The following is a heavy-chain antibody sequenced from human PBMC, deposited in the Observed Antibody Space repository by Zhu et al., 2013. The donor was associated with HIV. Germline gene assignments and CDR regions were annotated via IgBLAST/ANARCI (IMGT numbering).Heavy chain of an antibody. CDR2: IIGSGTRT. D-gene: IGHD3-3*01. Sequence: EVQLVESGGGLVKPGGSLRLSCAASGFTFRNYAMSWVRQAPGKGLEWVSSIIGSGTRTNYADSVKGRFTISRDNSENTVYLQMNNLRAEDTAIYYCAKDRVRVGYYDFWNGDSHAMDNWGQGTPVTVSS. J-gene: IGHJ4*02. CDR1: GFTFRNYA. V-gene: IGHV3-23*04. CDR3: AKDRVRVGYYDFWNGDSHAMDN.